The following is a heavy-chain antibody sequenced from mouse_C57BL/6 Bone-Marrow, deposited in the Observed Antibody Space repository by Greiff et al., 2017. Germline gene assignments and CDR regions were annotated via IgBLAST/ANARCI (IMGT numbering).Heavy chain of an antibody. D-gene: IGHD1-1*01. CDR3: ERDNYYGSNLDYDMDY. CDR2: IHPSDSDT. J-gene: IGHJ4*01. V-gene: IGHV1-74*01. Sequence: VQLQQPGAELVKPGASVKVSCKASGYTFTSYWMHWVKQRPGQGLEWIGRIHPSDSDTNYNQKFKGKATLTVDKSSSTAYMQLSSLTSEDSAVYYCERDNYYGSNLDYDMDYGGKGTSVTVSS. CDR1: GYTFTSYW.